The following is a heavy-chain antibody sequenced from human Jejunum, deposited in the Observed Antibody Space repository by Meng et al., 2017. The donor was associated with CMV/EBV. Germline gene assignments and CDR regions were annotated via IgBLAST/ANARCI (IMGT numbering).Heavy chain of an antibody. CDR3: TRDPRACDY. V-gene: IGHV3-11*05. Sequence: QVQVVESGGGLVEPGGSLRLSCKPSGFSFSDYYMTWIRHTPGKGPEWLAYISGSSTVTNYADSVKGRFTISRDNVNNLLHLQMNSLRADDTAVYYCTRDPRACDYWGQGTLVTVSS. CDR2: ISGSSTVT. J-gene: IGHJ4*02. CDR1: GFSFSDYY.